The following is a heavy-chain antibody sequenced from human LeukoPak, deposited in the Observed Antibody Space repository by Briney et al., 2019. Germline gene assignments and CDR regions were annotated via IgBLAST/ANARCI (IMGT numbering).Heavy chain of an antibody. CDR1: GGSISSYY. Sequence: PSETLSLTCTVSGGSISSYYWSWIRQPAGKGLEWIGRIYTSGSTNYNPSLKSRVTMSVDTSKNQFSLKLSSVTAADTAVYYCARGKDCSGGSCQLVVDYWGQGTLVTVSS. CDR2: IYTSGST. V-gene: IGHV4-4*07. CDR3: ARGKDCSGGSCQLVVDY. D-gene: IGHD2-15*01. J-gene: IGHJ4*02.